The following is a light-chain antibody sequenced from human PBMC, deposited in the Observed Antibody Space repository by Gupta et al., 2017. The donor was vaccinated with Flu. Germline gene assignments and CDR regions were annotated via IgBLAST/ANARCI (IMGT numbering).Light chain of an antibody. CDR1: IENKY. CDR2: DDN. V-gene: IGLV1-51*01. Sequence: IENKYVSWYQHVPGTAPTLLIYDDNRRPSGIPGRFSGTKSGSSATLAIFELQAGDGADYFCGTWDRSLSAVVFGGGTKVTVL. CDR3: GTWDRSLSAVV. J-gene: IGLJ3*02.